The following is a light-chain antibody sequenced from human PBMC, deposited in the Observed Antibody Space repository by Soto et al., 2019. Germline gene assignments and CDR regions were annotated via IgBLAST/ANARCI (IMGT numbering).Light chain of an antibody. CDR2: VDSDGRH. Sequence: QPVLTQSPSASASLGASVKLTCSLSSGHNNYAIAWHQQQPEKGPRYLMKVDSDGRHFKGDGIPDRFSGSSSGAERYLTISSLQSEDEADYSCQTWGTDISWVLGGGTKLTVL. V-gene: IGLV4-69*01. CDR3: QTWGTDISWV. CDR1: SGHNNYA. J-gene: IGLJ3*02.